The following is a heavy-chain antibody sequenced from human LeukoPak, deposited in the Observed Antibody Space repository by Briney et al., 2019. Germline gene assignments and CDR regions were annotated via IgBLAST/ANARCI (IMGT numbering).Heavy chain of an antibody. D-gene: IGHD4-11*01. CDR3: ARTWMYSNYF. J-gene: IGHJ4*02. CDR1: GFTFSNYW. V-gene: IGHV3-7*03. CDR2: INQGGSEK. Sequence: GGSLRLSCAASGFTFSNYWMSWVRQAPGKGLERVANINQGGSEKYYVDSVRGRFTISRDNAENSLYLQMNSLRAEDTAVYYCARTWMYSNYFRGQGTLVTVSS.